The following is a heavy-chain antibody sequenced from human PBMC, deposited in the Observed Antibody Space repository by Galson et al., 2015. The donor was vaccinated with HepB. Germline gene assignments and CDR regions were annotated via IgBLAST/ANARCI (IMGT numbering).Heavy chain of an antibody. CDR2: ITSRGGSA. J-gene: IGHJ4*02. CDR1: GFSFSAYA. V-gene: IGHV3-23*01. CDR3: AKHSPLFDY. D-gene: IGHD2-21*01. Sequence: SLRLSCAASGFSFSAYAMRWVRQAPGKGMEWVSAITSRGGSAYYADFVKGRFTMSRDNSKSTLYLEMNSLRDEDTAIYYCAKHSPLFDYWGQGTLVTVSS.